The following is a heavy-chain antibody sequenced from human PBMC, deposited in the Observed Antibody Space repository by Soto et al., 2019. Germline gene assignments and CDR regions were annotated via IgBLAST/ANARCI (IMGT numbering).Heavy chain of an antibody. V-gene: IGHV3-9*01. Sequence: EVHLVESGGDLVQPGRSLRLSCAVSGLIFDDYAMHWVRQAPGKGLEWVSGIAWNSDSLGYADSAKGRFTISRDNAKNSLYLQMNSLRTEDTALYYCGTSGGYDYWGQGTLVTVSS. CDR2: IAWNSDSL. CDR3: GTSGGYDY. J-gene: IGHJ4*02. D-gene: IGHD6-19*01. CDR1: GLIFDDYA.